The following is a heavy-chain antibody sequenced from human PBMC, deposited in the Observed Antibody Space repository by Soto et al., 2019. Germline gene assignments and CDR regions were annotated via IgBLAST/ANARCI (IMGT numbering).Heavy chain of an antibody. J-gene: IGHJ5*02. Sequence: GASVKVSCKASGYTFTSYAMHWVRQAPGQRLEWMGWINAGNGNTKYSQKFQGRVTITRDTSASTAYMELSSLRSEDTAVYYCARGLATVTNNWFDPWGQGTLVTVS. CDR3: ARGLATVTNNWFDP. D-gene: IGHD4-4*01. V-gene: IGHV1-3*01. CDR2: INAGNGNT. CDR1: GYTFTSYA.